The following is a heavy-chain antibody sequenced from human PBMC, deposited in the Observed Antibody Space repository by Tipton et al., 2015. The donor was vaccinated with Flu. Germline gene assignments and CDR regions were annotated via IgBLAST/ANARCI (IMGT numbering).Heavy chain of an antibody. CDR3: ARDGAGGSGTYPLFDL. Sequence: SLRLSCAASGFTFNQYAMHWVRQAPGRGLEWVALVSWDGDRASYADSVKGRFIISRDNARDSVYLQMHSLRDDDTAIYYCARDGAGGSGTYPLFDLWGQGVLVTVSS. J-gene: IGHJ4*02. V-gene: IGHV3-43D*04. D-gene: IGHD3-10*01. CDR1: GFTFNQYA. CDR2: VSWDGDRA.